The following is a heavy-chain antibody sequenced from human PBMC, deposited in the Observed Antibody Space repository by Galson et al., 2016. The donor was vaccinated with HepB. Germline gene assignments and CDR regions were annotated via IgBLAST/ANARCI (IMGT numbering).Heavy chain of an antibody. CDR2: IYPGDFDI. CDR1: GSTFDPYW. D-gene: IGHD3-3*01. J-gene: IGHJ6*02. Sequence: QSGAEVTKPGESLKISCRGSGSTFDPYWIGWVRQMPGKGLEWMAIIYPGDFDIRYSPSFQGQVTISVDKSISTAYLQWSSLTASDNAMYYCARSLTGSYDFWGAIYNYYAMDVWGQGTTVIVS. CDR3: ARSLTGSYDFWGAIYNYYAMDV. V-gene: IGHV5-51*01.